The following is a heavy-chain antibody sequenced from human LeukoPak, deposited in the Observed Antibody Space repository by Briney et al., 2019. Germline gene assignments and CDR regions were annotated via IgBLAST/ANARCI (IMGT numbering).Heavy chain of an antibody. CDR1: GYAFTGYY. CDR2: VNPNSGGT. CDR3: ARDLEYYYGSGSYYYHDAFDI. D-gene: IGHD3-10*01. V-gene: IGHV1-2*02. Sequence: ASVKVSCKASGYAFTGYYMHWVRQAPGQGLEWMGWVNPNSGGTNYAQKFQGRVTMTRDTSISTAYMELSRLRSDDTAVYYCARDLEYYYGSGSYYYHDAFDIWGQGTMVTVSS. J-gene: IGHJ3*02.